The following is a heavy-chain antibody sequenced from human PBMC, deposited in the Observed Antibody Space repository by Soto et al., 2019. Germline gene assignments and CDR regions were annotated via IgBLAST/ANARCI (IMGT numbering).Heavy chain of an antibody. CDR1: GDSIMRDSYY. CDR3: ARGFASGKFYAFES. CDR2: IYYSGTT. D-gene: IGHD1-26*01. J-gene: IGHJ4*02. Sequence: QVQLQESGPGLVKPSQTLSLTCTVSGDSIMRDSYYWNWIRQYPGKGLEWIGYIYYSGTTAYNPSLKTRVTISPDTSKNQSSLNLGSVTAADTAVYYCARGFASGKFYAFESWGQRTQVTVSS. V-gene: IGHV4-31*03.